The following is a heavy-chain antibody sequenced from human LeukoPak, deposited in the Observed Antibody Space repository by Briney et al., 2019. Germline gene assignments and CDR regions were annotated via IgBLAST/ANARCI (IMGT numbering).Heavy chain of an antibody. V-gene: IGHV3-7*01. J-gene: IGHJ4*02. CDR1: GFTVSSKY. CDR2: INPEGSEK. D-gene: IGHD5-18*01. Sequence: GGSLRLSCAASGFTVSSKYMSWVRQAPGKGLEWVASINPEGSEKYSAGSVKGRFTISRDNAKSSLYLQMDSLRVEDTAFYYCARDLAYSRLDYWGQGVLVTVSS. CDR3: ARDLAYSRLDY.